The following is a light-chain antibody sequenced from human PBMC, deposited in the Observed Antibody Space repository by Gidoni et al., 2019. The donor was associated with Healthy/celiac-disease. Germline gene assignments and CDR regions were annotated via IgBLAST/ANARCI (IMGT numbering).Light chain of an antibody. CDR1: QGISSY. J-gene: IGKJ1*01. CDR2: AAS. CDR3: QQYYSYQWT. V-gene: IGKV1-8*01. Sequence: AIRMTQSPSSFSASTGDRVTITCRASQGISSYLAWYQQKPGKAPKLLIYAASTLQSGVPSRFSGSGSGTDFTLTISCLQSEDFATYYCQQYYSYQWTFXQXTKVEIK.